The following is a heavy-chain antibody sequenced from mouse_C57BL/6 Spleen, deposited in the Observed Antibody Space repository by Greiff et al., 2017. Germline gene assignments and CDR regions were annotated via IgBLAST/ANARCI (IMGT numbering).Heavy chain of an antibody. CDR1: GYSITSGYY. CDR3: ARGGLLRDGWYFDV. J-gene: IGHJ1*03. V-gene: IGHV3-6*01. Sequence: DVQLQESGPGLVKPSQSLSLTCSVTGYSITSGYYWNWIRQFPGNKLEWMGYISYDGSNNYNPSLKNRISITRDTSKNQFFLKLNSVTTEDTATYYCARGGLLRDGWYFDVWGTGTTVTVSS. CDR2: ISYDGSN. D-gene: IGHD1-1*01.